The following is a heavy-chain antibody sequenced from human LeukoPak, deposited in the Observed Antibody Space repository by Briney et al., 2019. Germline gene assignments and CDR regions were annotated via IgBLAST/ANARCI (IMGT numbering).Heavy chain of an antibody. CDR3: ARDRSYNWNYSFTYFDY. V-gene: IGHV3-66*01. J-gene: IGHJ4*02. CDR2: IYSGGST. D-gene: IGHD1-7*01. Sequence: HPGGSLRLSCAASGFTVSSNYMSWVRQAPGKGLEWVSVIYSGGSTYYADSVKGRFTISRDNSKITLYLQMNSLRAEDTAVYYCARDRSYNWNYSFTYFDYWGQGTLVTVSS. CDR1: GFTVSSNY.